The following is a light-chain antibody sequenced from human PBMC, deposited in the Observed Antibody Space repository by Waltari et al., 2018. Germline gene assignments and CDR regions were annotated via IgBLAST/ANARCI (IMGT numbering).Light chain of an antibody. CDR3: MQARQTPVT. CDR2: LAA. V-gene: IGKV2-28*01. CDR1: QSLLYSNGFNY. J-gene: IGKJ5*01. Sequence: DIVMTQSPLSLPVTPGEPASISCRSSQSLLYSNGFNYLDWHLQKPGQSPQPLRYLAAIRTSGVPDRFKGRGSGTDFTLKINRVEPEEVGVYYCMQARQTPVTLGQGTRLELK.